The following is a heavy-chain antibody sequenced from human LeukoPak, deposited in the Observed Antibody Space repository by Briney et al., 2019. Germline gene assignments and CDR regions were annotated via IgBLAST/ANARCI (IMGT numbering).Heavy chain of an antibody. D-gene: IGHD6-13*01. V-gene: IGHV1-2*02. CDR3: ARVPHRYSSSWFIDY. Sequence: ASVKVSCKASGYTFTGYYMHWVRQAPGQGLEWMGWINPNSDGTNYAQNFQGRVTMTRDASISTAYMELSRLRSDDTAVYYCARVPHRYSSSWFIDYWGQGTLVTVSS. CDR1: GYTFTGYY. CDR2: INPNSDGT. J-gene: IGHJ4*02.